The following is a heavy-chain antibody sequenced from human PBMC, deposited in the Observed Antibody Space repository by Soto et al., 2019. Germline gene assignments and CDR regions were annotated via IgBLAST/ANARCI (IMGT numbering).Heavy chain of an antibody. V-gene: IGHV1-69*02. D-gene: IGHD3-3*01. J-gene: IGHJ6*02. CDR3: ARIPDPLRFLDPYGMDV. CDR1: GGTFSSYT. Sequence: ASVKVSCKASGGTFSSYTISWVRQAPGQGLEWMGRIIPILGIANYAQKFQGRVTITADKSTSTAYMELSSLRSEDTAVYYCARIPDPLRFLDPYGMDVWGQGTTVTVSS. CDR2: IIPILGIA.